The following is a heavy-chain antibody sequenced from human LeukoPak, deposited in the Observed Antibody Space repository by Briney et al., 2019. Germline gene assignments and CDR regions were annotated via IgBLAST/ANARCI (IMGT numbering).Heavy chain of an antibody. D-gene: IGHD1-20*01. Sequence: ASETLSLTCTVSGGSISSSSYYWGWIRQPPGKGLEWIGSIYYSGSTYYNPSLKSRVTISVDTSKNQFSLKLSSVTAADTAVYYCARWVITGTGDDWGQGTLVTVSS. J-gene: IGHJ4*02. CDR1: GGSISSSSYY. CDR2: IYYSGST. V-gene: IGHV4-39*01. CDR3: ARWVITGTGDD.